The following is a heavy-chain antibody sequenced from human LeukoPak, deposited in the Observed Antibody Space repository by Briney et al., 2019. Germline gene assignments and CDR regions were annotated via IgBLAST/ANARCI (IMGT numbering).Heavy chain of an antibody. D-gene: IGHD6-19*01. CDR1: GLTFSGFG. V-gene: IGHV3-30*18. CDR2: ISYDGSNK. Sequence: GGSLRLSCAASGLTFSGFGMHWVRQAPGKGLERVAVISYDGSNKYYVDSVKGRFTISRDNPKNTLYLQMNSLRAEDTAVYYCAKDAEWLVSRSLGFDHWGQGTLVTVSS. CDR3: AKDAEWLVSRSLGFDH. J-gene: IGHJ4*02.